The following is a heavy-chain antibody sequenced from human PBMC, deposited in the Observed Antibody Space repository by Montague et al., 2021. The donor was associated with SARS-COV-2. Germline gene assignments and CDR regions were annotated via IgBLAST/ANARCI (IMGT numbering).Heavy chain of an antibody. Sequence: SETLSLTCTVSGGSMSDHYWAWIRQPPGKGLEWLAYIYYSGGINSNASLKSRVPMSVDTSKNQLSLKLTSVTAADTAVYYCARAVSVRRAVNWFDPWGQGTLVTVSS. J-gene: IGHJ5*02. D-gene: IGHD3-10*01. CDR1: GGSMSDHY. CDR3: ARAVSVRRAVNWFDP. CDR2: IYYSGGI. V-gene: IGHV4-59*11.